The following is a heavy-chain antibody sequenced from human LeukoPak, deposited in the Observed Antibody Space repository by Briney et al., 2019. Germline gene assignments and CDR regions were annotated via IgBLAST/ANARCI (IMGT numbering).Heavy chain of an antibody. CDR3: ARLLEGVAGTWGY. J-gene: IGHJ4*02. V-gene: IGHV5-51*01. Sequence: GESLKISCKASGYSFTTYWIAWVRQIPGKGLEWMGMIYPGDSDTTYSPSFQGQVTISADKSISTAYLQWNSLKASDTAMYYCARLLEGVAGTWGYWGQGTLVTVP. D-gene: IGHD6-19*01. CDR1: GYSFTTYW. CDR2: IYPGDSDT.